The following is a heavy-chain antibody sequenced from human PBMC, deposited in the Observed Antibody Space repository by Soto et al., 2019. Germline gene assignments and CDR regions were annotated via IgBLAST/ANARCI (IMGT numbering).Heavy chain of an antibody. Sequence: EVQLLEAGGGLVQPGGSLRLSCAASGFTFSSYAMSWVRQAPGKGLEGVAAISGSGGSTYYADSVKGRFTISRDNSKNPLYMQMNSLRAEDTAVYYCAKESRRQLVPGWFDPWGQGTLVTVSS. CDR1: GFTFSSYA. D-gene: IGHD6-13*01. CDR2: ISGSGGST. V-gene: IGHV3-23*01. CDR3: AKESRRQLVPGWFDP. J-gene: IGHJ5*02.